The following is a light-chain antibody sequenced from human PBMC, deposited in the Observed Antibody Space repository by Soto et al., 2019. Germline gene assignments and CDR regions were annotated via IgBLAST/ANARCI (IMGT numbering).Light chain of an antibody. J-gene: IGKJ5*01. V-gene: IGKV3-15*01. Sequence: MTQSASTVSVSPGERVTLSCRTSHSVNSHVAWYQQKPGQAPRLLLYGASTRATGIPVRFSGSGFGTEFTLTISSLQSEDFAVYYCQQYKNWPLFGQGTRLEIK. CDR1: HSVNSH. CDR3: QQYKNWPL. CDR2: GAS.